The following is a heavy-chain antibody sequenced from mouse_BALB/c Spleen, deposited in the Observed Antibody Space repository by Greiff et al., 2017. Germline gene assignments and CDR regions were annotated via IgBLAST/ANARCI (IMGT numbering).Heavy chain of an antibody. CDR3: ARGLTGVFDD. V-gene: IGHV3-6*02. CDR1: GYSITSGYY. D-gene: IGHD4-1*01. J-gene: IGHJ2*01. CDR2: ISYDGSN. Sequence: VQLQQSGPGLVKPSQSLSLTCSVTGYSITSGYYWNWIRQFPGNKLEWMGYISYDGSNNYNPSLKNRISITRDTSKNQFFLKLNSVTTEDTATYYCARGLTGVFDDWGQGTTLTVSS.